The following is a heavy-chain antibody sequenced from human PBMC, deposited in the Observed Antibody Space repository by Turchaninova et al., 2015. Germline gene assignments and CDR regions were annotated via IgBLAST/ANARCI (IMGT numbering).Heavy chain of an antibody. V-gene: IGHV1-2*02. CDR3: ARGGVATSRPRPFDY. CDR1: GYTFTGYY. CDR2: AHPKRCCQ. J-gene: IGHJ4*02. D-gene: IGHD5-12*01. Sequence: QVQLVQSGAEVKKPGASVKVSCKASGYTFTGYYMHWVRQAPGQGLEWMGWAHPKRCCQNVSQEVPVLLQLTMRTANMGRSRLGSDETAVYYCARGGVATSRPRPFDYWGQGTLVTVSS.